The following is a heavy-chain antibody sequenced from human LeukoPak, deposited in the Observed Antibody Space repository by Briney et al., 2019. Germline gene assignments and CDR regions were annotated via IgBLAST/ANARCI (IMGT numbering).Heavy chain of an antibody. CDR1: GDSTNNYY. Sequence: SETLSLTCSVSGDSTNNYYWIWIRQPARKGLEWIGRVHSSGSTTYNSALRGRITMSLDTSKNQFSLKLNSVTAADTAVYFCARANSCTDGVCYAQGLGYYYMDVWGRGTAVTVSS. D-gene: IGHD2-8*01. J-gene: IGHJ6*03. CDR3: ARANSCTDGVCYAQGLGYYYMDV. V-gene: IGHV4-4*07. CDR2: VHSSGST.